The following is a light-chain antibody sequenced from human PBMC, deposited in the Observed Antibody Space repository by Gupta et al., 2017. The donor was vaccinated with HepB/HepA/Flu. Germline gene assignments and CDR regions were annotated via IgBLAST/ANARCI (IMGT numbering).Light chain of an antibody. CDR3: QSFDFTLSGHVV. CDR1: SSNSGAGYG. J-gene: IGLJ2*01. Sequence: VTMSCTGSSSNSGAGYGVHCYQQIPGTAPKLFIYINTTRPSGVPDRFSGSKSGTSASLTITDLQAEDEADYYCQSFDFTLSGHVVFGGGTNLTVL. CDR2: INT. V-gene: IGLV1-40*01.